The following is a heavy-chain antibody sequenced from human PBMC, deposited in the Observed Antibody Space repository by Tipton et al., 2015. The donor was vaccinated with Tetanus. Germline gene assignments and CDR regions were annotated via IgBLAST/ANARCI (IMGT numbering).Heavy chain of an antibody. V-gene: IGHV4-4*07. Sequence: LRLSCTVSGGSLSTFYWNWIRQPAGKGLEWIGRIYSSGSTNYNPSLKSRVTMSIDTSKNQFSLGLTSVTAADTAVYYCARDFRERSGTYFSYYYTMDVWGQGTTVTVSS. D-gene: IGHD1-26*01. CDR1: GGSLSTFY. CDR3: ARDFRERSGTYFSYYYTMDV. CDR2: IYSSGST. J-gene: IGHJ6*02.